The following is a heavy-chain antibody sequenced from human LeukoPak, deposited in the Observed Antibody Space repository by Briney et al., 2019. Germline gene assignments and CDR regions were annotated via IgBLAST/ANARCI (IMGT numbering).Heavy chain of an antibody. Sequence: PGGSLRLSCAASGFTFSSYAMHWVRQAPGKGLEYVSAISSNGGSTYYANSVKGRFTISRDNSKNTLYLQMNSLRAEDTAVYYCAKDRLGKEGNDDFDYWGQGTLVTVSS. J-gene: IGHJ4*02. V-gene: IGHV3-64*01. D-gene: IGHD1-1*01. CDR1: GFTFSSYA. CDR3: AKDRLGKEGNDDFDY. CDR2: ISSNGGST.